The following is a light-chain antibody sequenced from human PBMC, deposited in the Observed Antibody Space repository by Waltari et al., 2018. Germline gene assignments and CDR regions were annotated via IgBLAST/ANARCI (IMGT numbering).Light chain of an antibody. V-gene: IGKV3-20*01. CDR1: QSVTRA. J-gene: IGKJ1*01. Sequence: EILLTQSPGTLSLSPGDRATLSGTASQSVTRALAWYQQKPGQAPRLLISGASNRATGIPDRFSGSGSGTDFSLTISRLEPEDFAVYYCQHYVRLPATFGQGTKVEIK. CDR3: QHYVRLPAT. CDR2: GAS.